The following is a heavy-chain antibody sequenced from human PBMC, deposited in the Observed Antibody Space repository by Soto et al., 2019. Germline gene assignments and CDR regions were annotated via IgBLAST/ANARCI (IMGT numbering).Heavy chain of an antibody. CDR3: ARDQPGYSYGYGLGY. J-gene: IGHJ4*02. D-gene: IGHD5-18*01. V-gene: IGHV3-21*01. CDR2: ISSSSSYI. CDR1: GFTFSSYS. Sequence: EVQLVESGGGLVQPGGSLRLSCAASGFTFSSYSMNWVRQAPGKGLEWVSSISSSSSYIYYADSVKVRFTISRDNAKNSLYLQMNSLRAEDTAVYYCARDQPGYSYGYGLGYWGQGTLVTVSS.